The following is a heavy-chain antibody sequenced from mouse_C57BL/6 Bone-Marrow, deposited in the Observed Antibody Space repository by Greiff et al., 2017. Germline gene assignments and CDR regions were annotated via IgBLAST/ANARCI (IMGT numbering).Heavy chain of an antibody. V-gene: IGHV1-55*01. D-gene: IGHD2-14*01. CDR1: GYTFTSYW. CDR2: IYTGSGSN. CDR3: ARYWGYSYYYAMDY. Sequence: QVQLQQPGAELVKPGASVKMSCKASGYTFTSYWITWVKQRPGQGLEWIGDIYTGSGSNNYNEKFKSKATLTVDTSSSTAYMQRSSLTSEDSAVYYCARYWGYSYYYAMDYWGQGTSVTVSS. J-gene: IGHJ4*01.